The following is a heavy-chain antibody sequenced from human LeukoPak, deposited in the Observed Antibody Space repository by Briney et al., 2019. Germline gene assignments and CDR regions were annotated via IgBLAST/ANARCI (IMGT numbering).Heavy chain of an antibody. CDR2: IYYSGST. V-gene: IGHV4-59*08. Sequence: PSETLSLTCTVSGGSISSYYWSWIRQPPGKGLEWIGYIYYSGSTNYNPSLKSRVTISVDTSKNQFSLKLSSVTAADTAVYYCARLYDSSGPFDYWGQGTLVTVSS. CDR1: GGSISSYY. J-gene: IGHJ4*02. D-gene: IGHD3-22*01. CDR3: ARLYDSSGPFDY.